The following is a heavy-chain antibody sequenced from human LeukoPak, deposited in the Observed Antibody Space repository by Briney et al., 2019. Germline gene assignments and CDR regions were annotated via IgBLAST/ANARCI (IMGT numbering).Heavy chain of an antibody. D-gene: IGHD5-24*01. Sequence: GASVKVSCKASGYTFTSYYMHWVRRAPGQGLEWMGIINPIGGSTIYAQKFQGRVTMTRDTSTSTVYMELSSLRSGDTAVYYCARALRMATIPGVNMNYFDYWGQRTLVTVSS. CDR3: ARALRMATIPGVNMNYFDY. CDR2: INPIGGST. CDR1: GYTFTSYY. V-gene: IGHV1-46*01. J-gene: IGHJ4*02.